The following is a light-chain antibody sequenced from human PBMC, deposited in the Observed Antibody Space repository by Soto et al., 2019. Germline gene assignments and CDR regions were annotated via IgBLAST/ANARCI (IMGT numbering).Light chain of an antibody. Sequence: DIVMTQSPDSLAVSLGERATVNCKSSQSLLYSSTNKNSLGWYQKKAGQPPKLLIYLASTRESGVPDRFSGRGSGTDFTRTISSRQAEDVAVYYFQQYYDTPHTFGQGTKLEIK. J-gene: IGKJ2*01. CDR3: QQYYDTPHT. CDR2: LAS. V-gene: IGKV4-1*01. CDR1: QSLLYSSTNKNS.